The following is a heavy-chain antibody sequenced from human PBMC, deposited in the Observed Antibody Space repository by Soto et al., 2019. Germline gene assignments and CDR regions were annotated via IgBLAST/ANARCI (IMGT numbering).Heavy chain of an antibody. CDR1: GGSISSAGYY. D-gene: IGHD3-22*01. V-gene: IGHV4-31*03. Sequence: QVQLQESGPGLVKPSQTLSLTCTVSGGSISSAGYYWSWIRQHPGKGLEWIGYIYYSGGTYYNPSLKNRGTISVDTSKNQFSLKLSPVTAADTAVYYCAIDSSGSYDYWGQGTLVTVSS. CDR2: IYYSGGT. J-gene: IGHJ4*02. CDR3: AIDSSGSYDY.